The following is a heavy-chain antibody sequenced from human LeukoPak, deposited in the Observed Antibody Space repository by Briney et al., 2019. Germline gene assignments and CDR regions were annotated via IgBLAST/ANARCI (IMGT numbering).Heavy chain of an antibody. CDR2: IYWDDDM. Sequence: SGPTLVKPTQTLTLTCTFSGFSPSTSGVGVGWIRQPPGKALEWLALIYWDDDMRYSPSLKSRLTITKDTSKNQVVLTVTNMGPVDTATYYCAHRRGGSGKYYFDYWGQGTLVTVSS. CDR1: GFSPSTSGVG. V-gene: IGHV2-5*02. CDR3: AHRRGGSGKYYFDY. D-gene: IGHD3-10*01. J-gene: IGHJ4*02.